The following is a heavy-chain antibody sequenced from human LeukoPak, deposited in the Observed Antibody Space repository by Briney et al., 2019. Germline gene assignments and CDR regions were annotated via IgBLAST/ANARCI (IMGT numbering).Heavy chain of an antibody. J-gene: IGHJ5*02. CDR2: IYYSGST. D-gene: IGHD3-3*01. CDR1: GGSISSSSYY. V-gene: IGHV4-39*07. CDR3: ARGQDFWSGYKRRRNWFDP. Sequence: SETLSLTCTVSGGSISSSSYYWGWIRQPPGKGLEWIGSIYYSGSTYYNPSLKSRVTISVDTSKNQFSLKLSSVTAADTAVYYCARGQDFWSGYKRRRNWFDPWGQGTLVTVSS.